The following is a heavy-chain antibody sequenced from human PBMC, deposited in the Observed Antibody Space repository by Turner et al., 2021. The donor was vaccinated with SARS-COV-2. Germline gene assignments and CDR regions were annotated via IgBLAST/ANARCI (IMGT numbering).Heavy chain of an antibody. CDR1: GFTFRSYG. Sequence: QVQLVESGGGVVQPGRSLRLSCAASGFTFRSYGMHWVRQAPGKGLEWVAVISYDGSNKYYADSVKGRFTISRDNSKNSLYLQMNSLRAEDTAVYYCARVGTKGSTEQWGQGTLVTVSS. J-gene: IGHJ4*02. V-gene: IGHV3-30*19. CDR2: ISYDGSNK. D-gene: IGHD1-1*01. CDR3: ARVGTKGSTEQ.